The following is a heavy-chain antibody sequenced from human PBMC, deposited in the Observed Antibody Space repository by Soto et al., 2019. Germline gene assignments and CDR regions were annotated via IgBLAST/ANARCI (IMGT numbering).Heavy chain of an antibody. J-gene: IGHJ4*02. Sequence: GGSLRLSCAASGLIFSDVWMTWVRPAPGKGLEWVGRIKTKPDDGTIDYAAPVRGRFTISRDDSKNTLYLQMTSLTPDDTGVYYCTTSNLGVDFWGPGTLVTVS. V-gene: IGHV3-15*01. CDR1: GLIFSDVW. CDR2: IKTKPDDGTI. CDR3: TTSNLGVDF. D-gene: IGHD1-1*01.